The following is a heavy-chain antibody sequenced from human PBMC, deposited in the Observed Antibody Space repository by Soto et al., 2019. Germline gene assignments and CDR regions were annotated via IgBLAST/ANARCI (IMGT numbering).Heavy chain of an antibody. CDR2: ISAYNGNT. J-gene: IGHJ6*02. V-gene: IGHV1-18*01. D-gene: IGHD2-2*01. Sequence: QVQLVQSGAEVKKPGASVKVSCKASGYTFASYGISWVRQAPGQGLEWMGWISAYNGNTNYAQKFQGRVTMTTDTFTRTAYMEVRSLRSDDTAVYYCAREGNCSSTSCPTYFSFGMDVWGQGTTVTVSS. CDR1: GYTFASYG. CDR3: AREGNCSSTSCPTYFSFGMDV.